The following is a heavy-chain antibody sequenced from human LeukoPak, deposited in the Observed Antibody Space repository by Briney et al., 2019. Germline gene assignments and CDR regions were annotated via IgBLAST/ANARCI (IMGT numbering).Heavy chain of an antibody. Sequence: PGGSLRLSCAASGLTFSSHWMHWVRQAPGKGLEWVARIVSETVGGRTDYAASVKGRFTISRDDSKSTLFLQMSSLKIEDTAVYYCATSITTPGAFDIWGQGVLVTVSS. CDR1: GLTFSSHW. V-gene: IGHV3-15*04. J-gene: IGHJ4*02. CDR2: IVSETVGGRT. D-gene: IGHD1-1*01. CDR3: ATSITTPGAFDI.